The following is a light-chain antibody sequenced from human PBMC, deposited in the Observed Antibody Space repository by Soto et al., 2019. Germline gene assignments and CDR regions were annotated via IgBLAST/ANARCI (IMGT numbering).Light chain of an antibody. J-gene: IGLJ3*02. CDR2: EVS. CDR3: GSYTSSSTLV. V-gene: IGLV2-14*01. CDR1: SSDVGGYNY. Sequence: QSVLTQPASVSGSPGQSITISCTGTSSDVGGYNYVSWYQQHPGKAPKVMIYEVSNRPSGVSNRFSGSKSGNTASLTISGLQAEDEADYYCGSYTSSSTLVFGGGTKLTVL.